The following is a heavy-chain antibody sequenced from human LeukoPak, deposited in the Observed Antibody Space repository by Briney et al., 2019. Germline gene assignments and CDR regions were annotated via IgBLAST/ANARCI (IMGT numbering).Heavy chain of an antibody. CDR1: GXDFSNYW. CDR2: IYATDSDT. CDR3: ARHLRGLDL. J-gene: IGHJ5*02. V-gene: IGHV5-51*01. D-gene: IGHD3-10*01. Sequence: GESLKISCQDSGXDFSNYWISWVRQMPGKGLEWMAIIYATDSDTRYSPSFQGQVTISVDKSISSVYLQWSSLKASDTAMYYCARHLRGLDLWGQGTLVTVSS.